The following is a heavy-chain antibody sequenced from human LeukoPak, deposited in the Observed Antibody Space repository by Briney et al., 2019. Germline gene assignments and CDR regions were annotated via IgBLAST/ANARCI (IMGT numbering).Heavy chain of an antibody. CDR1: GGSISSSSYY. CDR2: IYHSGST. J-gene: IGHJ4*02. Sequence: SETLSLTCTVSGGSISSSSYYWGWIRQPPGKGLEWIGSIYHSGSTYYNPSLKSRVTISVDTSKNQFSLKLSSVTAADTAVYYCARRVLRNYYFDYWGQGTLVTVSS. CDR3: ARRVLRNYYFDY. D-gene: IGHD2/OR15-2a*01. V-gene: IGHV4-39*07.